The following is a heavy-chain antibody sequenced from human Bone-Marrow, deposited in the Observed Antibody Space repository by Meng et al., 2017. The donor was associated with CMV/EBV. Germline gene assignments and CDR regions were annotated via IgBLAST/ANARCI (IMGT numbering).Heavy chain of an antibody. V-gene: IGHV4-59*01. CDR1: GFTFSSYS. J-gene: IGHJ6*02. D-gene: IGHD2-2*01. CDR3: ARVSPTIHYYYYGMDV. Sequence: SCAASGFTFSSYSMNWVRQAPGKGLEWIGYIYYSGSTNYNPSLKSRVTISVDTSKNQFSLKLSSVTAADTAVYYCARVSPTIHYYYYGMDVWGQGTTVTVSS. CDR2: IYYSGST.